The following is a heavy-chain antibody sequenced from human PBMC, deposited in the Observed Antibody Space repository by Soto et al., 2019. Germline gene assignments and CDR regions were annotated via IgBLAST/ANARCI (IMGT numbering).Heavy chain of an antibody. CDR2: TNQDGSEI. Sequence: QPGGSLRLSCAASRFTFSIYWMSWARQAPGKGLEWVANTNQDGSEIYYVGSVRGRFTISRDNAKNALYLQMDSLRVDDTAVYYCVRRGGDPSDDYWGQGTLVTVSS. V-gene: IGHV3-7*01. D-gene: IGHD2-21*02. CDR1: RFTFSIYW. CDR3: VRRGGDPSDDY. J-gene: IGHJ4*02.